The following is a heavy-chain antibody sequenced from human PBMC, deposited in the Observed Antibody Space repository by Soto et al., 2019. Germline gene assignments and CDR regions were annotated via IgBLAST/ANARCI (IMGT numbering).Heavy chain of an antibody. CDR1: GFTFSSYG. CDR2: ISYDGSNK. CDR3: AKKPNYYYYYMDV. V-gene: IGHV3-30*18. Sequence: GGSLRLSCAASGFTFSSYGMHWVRQAPGKGLEWVAVISYDGSNKYYADSVKGRFTISRDNSKNTLYLQMNSLRAEDTAVYYCAKKPNYYYYYMDVWGKGTTVTVSS. J-gene: IGHJ6*03.